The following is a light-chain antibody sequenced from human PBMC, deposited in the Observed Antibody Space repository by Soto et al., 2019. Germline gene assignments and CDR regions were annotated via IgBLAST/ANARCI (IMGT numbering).Light chain of an antibody. Sequence: QSVLTQPPSASGSPGQSVTISCAGTKNDIGLYDFVSWYQRHPGKAPRLIIYEVVQRPSGVPDRFSGSKSGTTASLTVSGLQAADEADYFCKSYAGSNTYVFGSGTKVTVL. CDR3: KSYAGSNTYV. CDR2: EVV. V-gene: IGLV2-8*01. CDR1: KNDIGLYDF. J-gene: IGLJ1*01.